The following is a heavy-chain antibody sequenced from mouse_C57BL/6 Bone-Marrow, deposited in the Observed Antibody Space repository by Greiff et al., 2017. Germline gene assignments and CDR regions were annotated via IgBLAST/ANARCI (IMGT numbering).Heavy chain of an antibody. D-gene: IGHD1-1*01. CDR2: IYPGDGDT. Sequence: VQLQQSGPELVKPGASVKISCKASGYAFSSSWMNWVKQRPGKGLEWIGRIYPGDGDTNSNGKFKGKATLTADKSSSTAYMQLSSLTSEDSAVYFCAREEVYYGSSYDWYFDVWGTGTTVTVSS. V-gene: IGHV1-82*01. CDR3: AREEVYYGSSYDWYFDV. J-gene: IGHJ1*03. CDR1: GYAFSSSW.